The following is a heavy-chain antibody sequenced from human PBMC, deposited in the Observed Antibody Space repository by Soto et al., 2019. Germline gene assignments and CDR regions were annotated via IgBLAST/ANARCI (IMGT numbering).Heavy chain of an antibody. CDR1: GFTFDDYA. Sequence: GGSLRLSCAASGFTFDDYAMHWVRQAPGKGLEWVSGISWNSGSIGYADSVKGRFTISRDNAKNSLYLQMNSLRAEDTAVYYCAKAAPYSSSWYHLPHLYFDYWGQGTLVTVSS. CDR2: ISWNSGSI. J-gene: IGHJ4*02. D-gene: IGHD6-13*01. CDR3: AKAAPYSSSWYHLPHLYFDY. V-gene: IGHV3-9*01.